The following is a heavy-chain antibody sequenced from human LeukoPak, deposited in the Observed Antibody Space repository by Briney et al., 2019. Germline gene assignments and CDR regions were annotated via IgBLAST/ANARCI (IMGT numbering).Heavy chain of an antibody. CDR1: GFTFSSYG. CDR3: ARESGSQRAFDI. CDR2: IWYDGSNK. Sequence: GRSLRLSCAASGFTFSSYGMHWVRQAPGKGLEWVAVIWYDGSNKYYADSVKGRFTISRDNSKNTLYLQLDSLRTEDTAVYYCARESGSQRAFDIWGQGTMVTVSS. D-gene: IGHD1-26*01. V-gene: IGHV3-33*01. J-gene: IGHJ3*02.